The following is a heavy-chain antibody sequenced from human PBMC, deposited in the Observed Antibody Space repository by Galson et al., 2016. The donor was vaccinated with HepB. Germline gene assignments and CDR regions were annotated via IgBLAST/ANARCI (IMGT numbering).Heavy chain of an antibody. D-gene: IGHD5-24*01. CDR2: IYSGGST. J-gene: IGHJ6*02. CDR1: GFAASNNY. V-gene: IGHV3-53*01. CDR3: ARDPMATRYYYYGMDV. Sequence: SLRLSCAASGFAASNNYMSWVRQAPGKGLEWVSVIYSGGSTYYADSVKGRFTISRDNSKNTLYLQMNSLRAEDTAVYYCARDPMATRYYYYGMDVWGQGTTVTVSS.